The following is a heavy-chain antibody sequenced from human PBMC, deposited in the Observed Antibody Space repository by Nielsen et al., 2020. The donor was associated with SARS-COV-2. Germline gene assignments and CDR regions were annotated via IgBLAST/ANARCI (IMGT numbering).Heavy chain of an antibody. J-gene: IGHJ4*02. CDR2: IIPILGIA. Sequence: SVKVSCKASGGTFSSYAISWVRQAPGQGLEWMGRIIPILGIANYAQKFQGRVTITADKSTSTAYMELSSLRSEDTAVYYCARDPAYSSSVNFDYWGQGTLVTVSS. CDR1: GGTFSSYA. V-gene: IGHV1-69*04. CDR3: ARDPAYSSSVNFDY. D-gene: IGHD6-6*01.